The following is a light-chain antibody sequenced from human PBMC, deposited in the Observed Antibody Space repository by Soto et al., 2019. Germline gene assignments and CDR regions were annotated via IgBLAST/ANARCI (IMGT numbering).Light chain of an antibody. V-gene: IGKV3-11*01. CDR1: QSVSSY. CDR3: QQRSNLPPIT. J-gene: IGKJ5*01. CDR2: DAS. Sequence: TQSQATMSFFPGKRATLCCRASQSVSSYLAWYQPKPGQAPRLLIYDASNRATGIPARFSGSGSGTDFTLTISSLEPEDFAVYYCQQRSNLPPITFGQGTRLEIK.